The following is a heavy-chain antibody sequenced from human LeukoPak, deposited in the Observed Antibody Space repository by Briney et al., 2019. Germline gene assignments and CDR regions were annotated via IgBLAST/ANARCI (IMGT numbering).Heavy chain of an antibody. CDR3: ARDQYYDFWSGPNAFDY. J-gene: IGHJ4*02. D-gene: IGHD3-3*01. Sequence: GGSLRLSCAASGFTFSSYEMNWVRQAPGKGLEWVSYISSSGSTIYYADSVKGRFTISRDNAKNSLYMQMNSLRAEDTAVYYCARDQYYDFWSGPNAFDYWGQGTLVTVSS. CDR2: ISSSGSTI. CDR1: GFTFSSYE. V-gene: IGHV3-48*03.